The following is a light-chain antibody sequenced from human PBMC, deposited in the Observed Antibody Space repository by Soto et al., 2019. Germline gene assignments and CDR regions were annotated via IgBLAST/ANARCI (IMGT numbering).Light chain of an antibody. CDR1: QSLLHSNGYNY. V-gene: IGKV2-28*01. CDR2: LGS. Sequence: DIVMTQSPLSLPVTPGEPASFSCRSSQSLLHSNGYNYLDWYLQKPGQSPQLLIYLGSNRASGVPDMFSGSGSGTDFTLKISRLEAEDVGIYYCMQALQAPYTFGQGTRLEIK. CDR3: MQALQAPYT. J-gene: IGKJ2*01.